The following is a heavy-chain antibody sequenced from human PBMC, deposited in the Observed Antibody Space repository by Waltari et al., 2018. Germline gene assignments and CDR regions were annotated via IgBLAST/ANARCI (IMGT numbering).Heavy chain of an antibody. V-gene: IGHV4-59*01. D-gene: IGHD3-10*01. CDR2: IYYSGGT. J-gene: IGHJ4*02. CDR1: GGSISSYY. CDR3: AREAYGSGY. Sequence: QVQLQESGPGLVKPSETLSLTCTVSGGSISSYYWSWIRQPPGKGLEWIGYIYYSGGTTDNPSLKSRVTISVDTSKNQFSLKLSSVTAADTAVYYCAREAYGSGYWGQGTLVTVSS.